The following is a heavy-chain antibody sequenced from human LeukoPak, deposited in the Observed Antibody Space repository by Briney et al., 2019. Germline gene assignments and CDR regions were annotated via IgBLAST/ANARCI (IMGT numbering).Heavy chain of an antibody. CDR1: GFTFSIYW. V-gene: IGHV3-74*01. D-gene: IGHD6-19*01. Sequence: QPGGSLRLSCAASGFTFSIYWMHCVRQAPGKGLVWVSRINSDGSSTSYADSVKGRFTISRDNAKNTLYLQMNSLSAEDTAVYYCARGSGGWDYWGQGTLVTVSS. CDR3: ARGSGGWDY. J-gene: IGHJ4*02. CDR2: INSDGSST.